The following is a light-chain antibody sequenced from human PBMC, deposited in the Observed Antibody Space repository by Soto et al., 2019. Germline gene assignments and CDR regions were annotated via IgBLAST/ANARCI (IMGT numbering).Light chain of an antibody. CDR1: QSISSW. CDR2: KES. Sequence: DIQMTQSPSTLSASVGDRVTITCRASQSISSWLAWYQQKPGKAPKLLIYKESNLESGVPSRFRGSGYGTEFTLTISSLQTDDFATYYFQQYNSYSRTFGQGNKVESK. V-gene: IGKV1-5*03. J-gene: IGKJ1*01. CDR3: QQYNSYSRT.